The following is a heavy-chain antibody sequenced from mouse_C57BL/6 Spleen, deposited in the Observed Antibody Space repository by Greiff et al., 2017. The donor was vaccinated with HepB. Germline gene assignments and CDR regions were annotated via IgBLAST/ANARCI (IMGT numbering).Heavy chain of an antibody. CDR2: IYPGSGST. D-gene: IGHD2-5*01. Sequence: VQLQQPGAELVKPGASVKMSCKASGYTFTSYWITWVKQRPGQGLEWIGDIYPGSGSTNYNEKFKSKATLTVDTSSSTAYMQLSSLTSEDSAVYYCASSYSNPSAMDYWGEGTSVTVSS. CDR1: GYTFTSYW. J-gene: IGHJ4*01. V-gene: IGHV1-55*01. CDR3: ASSYSNPSAMDY.